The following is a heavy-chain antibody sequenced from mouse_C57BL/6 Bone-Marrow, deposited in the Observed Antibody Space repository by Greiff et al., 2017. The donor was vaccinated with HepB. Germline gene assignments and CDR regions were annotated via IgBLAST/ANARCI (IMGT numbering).Heavy chain of an antibody. CDR1: GYTFTSYW. CDR2: IDPSDSYT. V-gene: IGHV1-69*01. J-gene: IGHJ1*03. Sequence: QVQLQQPGAELVMPGASVKLSCKASGYTFTSYWMHWVKQSPGQGLEWIGEIDPSDSYTNYNQKFKGKSTLTVDKSSSTAYMQLSSLTSEDSAVYYCAEGAFFDVWGTGTTVTVSS. D-gene: IGHD3-3*01. CDR3: AEGAFFDV.